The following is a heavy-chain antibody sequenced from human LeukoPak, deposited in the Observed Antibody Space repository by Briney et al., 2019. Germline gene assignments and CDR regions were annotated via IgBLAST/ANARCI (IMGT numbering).Heavy chain of an antibody. V-gene: IGHV1-2*02. CDR2: INPNSGGT. D-gene: IGHD3-9*01. J-gene: IGHJ4*02. CDR1: GYTFTGYY. CDR3: ARVGRGYFDWLLTFDY. Sequence: ASVKVSCKASGYTFTGYYMHWVRQAPGQGLEWMGWINPNSGGTNYAQKFQSRVTMTRDTSISTAYMELSRLRSDDTAVYYCARVGRGYFDWLLTFDYWGQGTLVTVSS.